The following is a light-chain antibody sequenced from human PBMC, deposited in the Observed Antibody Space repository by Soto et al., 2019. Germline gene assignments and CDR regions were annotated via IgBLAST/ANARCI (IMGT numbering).Light chain of an antibody. Sequence: PGERATLSCRASQSVSSYLAWYQQKPGQAPRLLIYDASNRATGIPARFSGSGSGTDFTLTISSLEPEDFAVYYCQQRSNFGQGTKVDIK. CDR3: QQRSN. CDR1: QSVSSY. CDR2: DAS. V-gene: IGKV3-11*01. J-gene: IGKJ1*01.